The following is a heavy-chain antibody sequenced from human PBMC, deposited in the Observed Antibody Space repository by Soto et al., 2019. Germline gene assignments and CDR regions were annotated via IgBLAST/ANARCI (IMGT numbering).Heavy chain of an antibody. V-gene: IGHV3-23*01. CDR1: GFTFSTYG. D-gene: IGHD6-19*01. CDR2: ISGGGGDT. J-gene: IGHJ6*02. CDR3: AKTQQWGLPLSGGMDV. Sequence: EVQLLESGGGLVQPRGSLRLSCAASGFTFSTYGMSWVRPAPGKGLEWVSVISGGGGDTYYAGSVKGRFTISRDNSKNTLYLEMNSLRAEDTAVYYCAKTQQWGLPLSGGMDVWGQGTTVTVSS.